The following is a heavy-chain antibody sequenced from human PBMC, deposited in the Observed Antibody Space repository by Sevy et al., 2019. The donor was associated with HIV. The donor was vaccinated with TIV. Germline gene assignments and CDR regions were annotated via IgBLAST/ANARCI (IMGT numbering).Heavy chain of an antibody. Sequence: GGSLRLSCVASGFTFSTYAMHWVRQVKGKGLEWVSGIGTLKDTCYQDSVKGRFIISGEGAKNSLYLQMNSLRAGDTAVYYCARACAAAGGKSGPNDAFDIWGQGTLVTVSS. CDR2: IGTLKDT. J-gene: IGHJ3*02. D-gene: IGHD6-13*01. CDR1: GFTFSTYA. V-gene: IGHV3-13*01. CDR3: ARACAAAGGKSGPNDAFDI.